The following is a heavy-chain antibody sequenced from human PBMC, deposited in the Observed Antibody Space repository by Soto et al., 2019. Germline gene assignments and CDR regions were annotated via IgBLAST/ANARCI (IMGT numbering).Heavy chain of an antibody. V-gene: IGHV3-48*02. CDR2: ISSSSSTI. D-gene: IGHD4-17*01. Sequence: GGSLRLSCAASGFTFSSYSMNWVRQAPGKGLEWVSYISSSSSTIYYADSVKGRFTISRDNAKNSLYLQMNSLRDEDTAVYYCARDFYGEPNPYYYYGMDVWGQGTTVTVSS. CDR1: GFTFSSYS. J-gene: IGHJ6*02. CDR3: ARDFYGEPNPYYYYGMDV.